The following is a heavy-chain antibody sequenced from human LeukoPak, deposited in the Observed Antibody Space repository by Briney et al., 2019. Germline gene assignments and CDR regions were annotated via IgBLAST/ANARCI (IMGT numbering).Heavy chain of an antibody. D-gene: IGHD5-18*01. J-gene: IGHJ4*02. V-gene: IGHV1-46*01. CDR1: GYTFTSYY. CDR3: ASQRLDTAMVHPCDY. Sequence: ASVKVSCKASGYTFTSYYMHWVRQAPGQGLEWMGIINPSGGSTSYAQKFQGRVTITADKSTSTAYMELSSLRSEDTAVYYCASQRLDTAMVHPCDYWGQGTLVTVSS. CDR2: INPSGGST.